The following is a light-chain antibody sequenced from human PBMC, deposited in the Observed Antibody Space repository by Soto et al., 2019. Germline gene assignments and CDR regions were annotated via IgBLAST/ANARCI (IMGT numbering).Light chain of an antibody. V-gene: IGKV3-15*01. CDR3: QQYNNWPLYT. Sequence: EIVMTQSPATLSVSPGERATLSCRASQSVSSNIAWYQQNPGQAPRPLIYGASTRATGIPARFSGSGSGTEFTLTISSLQSEDVAVYYCQQYNNWPLYTFGQGTKLEIK. J-gene: IGKJ2*01. CDR1: QSVSSN. CDR2: GAS.